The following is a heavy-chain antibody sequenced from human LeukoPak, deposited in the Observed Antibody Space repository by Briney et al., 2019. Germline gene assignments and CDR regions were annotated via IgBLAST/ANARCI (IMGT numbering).Heavy chain of an antibody. CDR2: ISSSSSTI. CDR3: AREGRMVHWAFDI. CDR1: GFTFSSYS. V-gene: IGHV3-48*01. D-gene: IGHD3-10*01. Sequence: GGSLRISCAASGFTFSSYSMNWVRQAPGKGLEWVSYISSSSSTIKYADSVKGRFTISRDNVKNSLYLQMNSLRAEDTAVYYCAREGRMVHWAFDIWGQGTMVTVSS. J-gene: IGHJ3*02.